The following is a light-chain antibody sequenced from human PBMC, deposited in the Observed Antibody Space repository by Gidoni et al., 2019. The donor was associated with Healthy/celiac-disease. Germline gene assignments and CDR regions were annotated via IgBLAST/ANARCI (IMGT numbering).Light chain of an antibody. J-gene: IGKJ2*03. Sequence: EIVLTQSPGTLSLSPGERATLSGRASQSVSSSYLAWYQQKPGQPPRLLIDGASSRATGIPDRFSGSGSGTDFTLTISRLEPEDFAVYYCQQYGSSPYSFGQGTKLEIK. CDR1: QSVSSSY. V-gene: IGKV3-20*01. CDR3: QQYGSSPYS. CDR2: GAS.